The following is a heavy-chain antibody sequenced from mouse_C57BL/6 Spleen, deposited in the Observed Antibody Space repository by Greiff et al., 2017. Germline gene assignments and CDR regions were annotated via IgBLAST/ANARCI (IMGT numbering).Heavy chain of an antibody. Sequence: VQLHQSGPELVKPGASVKISCKASGYTFTDYYMNWVKQSHGKSLEWIGDINPNNGGTSYNQKFKGKATVTVDKSSSTAYMELRSLTSEDSAVYYCARGDYGNYYFDYWGQGTTLTVSS. CDR3: ARGDYGNYYFDY. CDR2: INPNNGGT. J-gene: IGHJ2*01. CDR1: GYTFTDYY. D-gene: IGHD2-1*01. V-gene: IGHV1-26*01.